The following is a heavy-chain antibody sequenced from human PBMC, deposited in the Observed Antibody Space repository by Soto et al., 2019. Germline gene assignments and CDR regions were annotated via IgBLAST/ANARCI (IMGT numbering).Heavy chain of an antibody. D-gene: IGHD2-15*01. V-gene: IGHV3-30*18. J-gene: IGHJ4*02. CDR3: AKDRGGGSCDY. Sequence: GYLRLSCATSGFTFSSFGMHWVRQAPGKGLEWVAVISYDGSNKYYADSVKGRFTISRDNSKNTLYLQMNSLRAEDTAVYYCAKDRGGGSCDYWGQGT. CDR1: GFTFSSFG. CDR2: ISYDGSNK.